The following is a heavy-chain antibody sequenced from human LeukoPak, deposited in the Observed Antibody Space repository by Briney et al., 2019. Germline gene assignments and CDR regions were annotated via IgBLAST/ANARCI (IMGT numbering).Heavy chain of an antibody. V-gene: IGHV4-4*02. CDR1: GGSISSSNW. CDR2: IYHSGST. Sequence: PSETLSLTCAVSGGSISSSNWWSWVRQPLGKGLEWIGEIYHSGSTNYNPSLKSRVTISVDKSKNQFSLKLSSVTAADTAVYYCARDSSGGYRGGGGIDYWGQGTLVTVSS. J-gene: IGHJ4*02. D-gene: IGHD1-26*01. CDR3: ARDSSGGYRGGGGIDY.